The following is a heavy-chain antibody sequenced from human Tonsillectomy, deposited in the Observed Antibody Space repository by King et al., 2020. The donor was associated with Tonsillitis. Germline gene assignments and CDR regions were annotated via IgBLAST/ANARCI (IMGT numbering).Heavy chain of an antibody. Sequence: DVQLVESGGGLVQPGGSLRLSCAASGFTFSSYAMNWVRQAPGKGLEWVSVIYSGGSSTYYEDSVKGRFTISRDNSKNKLYLQMNSLRAEDTAVYYCAKVKYCSGGSCFSGFAHWGLGTLVTVSS. CDR3: AKVKYCSGGSCFSGFAH. CDR1: GFTFSSYA. CDR2: IYSGGSST. J-gene: IGHJ4*02. D-gene: IGHD2-15*01. V-gene: IGHV3-23*03.